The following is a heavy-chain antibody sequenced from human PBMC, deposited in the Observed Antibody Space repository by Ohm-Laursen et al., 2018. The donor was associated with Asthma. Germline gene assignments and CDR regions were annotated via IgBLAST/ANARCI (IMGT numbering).Heavy chain of an antibody. D-gene: IGHD6-13*01. J-gene: IGHJ1*01. V-gene: IGHV1-2*06. CDR2: IHPNNGDT. CDR1: GCSFTDYY. Sequence: GSSVKVSCKPSGCSFTDYYINWVRQAPGQGLEWMGRIHPNNGDTTYAQNFRGRVTFTRDTPIRIAYMELTSLSSDDTAVYFCARDLGHISNWYTEYFQYWGQGTLVTVSS. CDR3: ARDLGHISNWYTEYFQY.